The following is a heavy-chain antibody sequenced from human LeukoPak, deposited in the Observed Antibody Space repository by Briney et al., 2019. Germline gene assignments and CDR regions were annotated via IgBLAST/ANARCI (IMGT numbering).Heavy chain of an antibody. CDR1: GGSLSGYY. CDR3: ARGRVVVPAYGMDV. D-gene: IGHD2-2*01. Sequence: SETLSLTCAVYGGSLSGYYWSWIRQPPGKGLEWIGEINHSGSTNYNPSLKSRVTISVDTSKNQFSLKLSSVTAADTAVYYCARGRVVVPAYGMDVWGQGTTVTVSS. V-gene: IGHV4-34*01. CDR2: INHSGST. J-gene: IGHJ6*02.